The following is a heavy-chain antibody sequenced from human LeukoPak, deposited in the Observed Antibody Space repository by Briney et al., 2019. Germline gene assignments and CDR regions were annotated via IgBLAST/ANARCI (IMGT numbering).Heavy chain of an antibody. V-gene: IGHV3-7*01. CDR1: GFTFSSYW. J-gene: IGHJ4*02. D-gene: IGHD3-22*01. CDR3: ARDYGYYYDSSGYYYLDY. CDR2: IKQDGSEK. Sequence: GGSLRLSCAASGFTFSSYWMSWVRQAPGKGLEWVANIKQDGSEKYYVDSVKGRFTISRDNAKNSLYLQMNSLRAEDTAVYYCARDYGYYYDSSGYYYLDYWGQGTLVTVSS.